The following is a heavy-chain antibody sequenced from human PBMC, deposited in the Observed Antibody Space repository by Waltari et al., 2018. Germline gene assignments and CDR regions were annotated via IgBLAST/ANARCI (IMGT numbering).Heavy chain of an antibody. CDR2: INPNSGGT. CDR3: ARAGLRFYYYMDV. CDR1: GYTFTGYY. J-gene: IGHJ6*03. D-gene: IGHD5-12*01. V-gene: IGHV1-2*02. Sequence: QVQLVQSGAEVKKPGASVKVSCKASGYTFTGYYMHWVRQAPGQGLEWMGWINPNSGGTNNAQKFQGRVTMTRDTSISTAYMELSRLRSDDTAVYYCARAGLRFYYYMDVWGKGTTVTVSS.